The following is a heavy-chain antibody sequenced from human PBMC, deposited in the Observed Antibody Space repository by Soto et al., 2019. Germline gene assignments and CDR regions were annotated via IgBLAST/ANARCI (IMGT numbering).Heavy chain of an antibody. CDR2: ISANGGIT. J-gene: IGHJ2*01. Sequence: EVQLLESGGGLVKPGGSLILSCAASGFTFSKYAMSWVRLAPGKGLEWVSSISANGGITDYADSVKGRFTISRDNFQNILSLQMDSLRGDDTALYFCAKDKYTDSVRKVWFFDYWGRGTLVTVSS. D-gene: IGHD2-15*01. V-gene: IGHV3-23*01. CDR3: AKDKYTDSVRKVWFFDY. CDR1: GFTFSKYA.